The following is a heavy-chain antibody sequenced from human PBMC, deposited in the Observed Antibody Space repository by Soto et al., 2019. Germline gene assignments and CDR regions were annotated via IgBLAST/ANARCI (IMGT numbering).Heavy chain of an antibody. Sequence: PGGSLRLSCAASGFSFSHYAMNWVRQAPGKGLEWVSVISGSGGSASYADSVQGRFTISRDNSNNTLYLQMNSLRAEDTAIYSFVAGASGRYSRGSFDFWGRETMVTVSS. CDR2: ISGSGGSA. J-gene: IGHJ3*01. CDR1: GFSFSHYA. D-gene: IGHD6-19*01. V-gene: IGHV3-23*01. CDR3: VAGASGRYSRGSFDF.